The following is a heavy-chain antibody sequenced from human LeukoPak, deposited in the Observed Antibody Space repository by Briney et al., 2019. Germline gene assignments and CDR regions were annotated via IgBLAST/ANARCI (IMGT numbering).Heavy chain of an antibody. CDR1: GYTFTSYY. CDR2: INPSGGST. J-gene: IGHJ4*02. D-gene: IGHD5-12*01. V-gene: IGHV1-46*01. Sequence: ASVKVSCKASGYTFTSYYMHWVRQAPGQGLEWMGIINPSGGSTSYAQKFQGRFTMTRDTSTSTVYMELSSLRSEDTAVYYCARARSGGYDHDYWGQGTLVTVSS. CDR3: ARARSGGYDHDY.